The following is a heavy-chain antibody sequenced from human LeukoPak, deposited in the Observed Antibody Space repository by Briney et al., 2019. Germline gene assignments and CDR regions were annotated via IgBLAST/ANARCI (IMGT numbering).Heavy chain of an antibody. CDR2: INWNGGST. Sequence: GGSLRLSCAASGFTFDDYGMSWVRQAPGKGLEWVSGINWNGGSTGYADSVKGRFTISRDNSKNTLYLQMNSLRAEDTAVYYCARDPSDFWSGYSYFDYWGQGTLVTVSS. CDR1: GFTFDDYG. D-gene: IGHD3-3*01. CDR3: ARDPSDFWSGYSYFDY. J-gene: IGHJ4*02. V-gene: IGHV3-20*04.